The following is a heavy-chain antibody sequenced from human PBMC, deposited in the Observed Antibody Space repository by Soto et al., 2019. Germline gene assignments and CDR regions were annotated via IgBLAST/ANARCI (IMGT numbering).Heavy chain of an antibody. J-gene: IGHJ6*02. Sequence: EVHLLESGGDLVQPGGSLRLSCTASGLTFSTYAMSWVRQAPGKGLEWVSAIGGSGTGGRTYYADSVKGRFTISRDNSKTTGYRKMTSLRPDDPALYYWAKSLGGLEGYNPDYNGMDVWGQGPRVTSP. CDR1: GLTFSTYA. D-gene: IGHD3-16*01. CDR3: AKSLGGLEGYNPDYNGMDV. V-gene: IGHV3-23*01. CDR2: IGGSGTGGRT.